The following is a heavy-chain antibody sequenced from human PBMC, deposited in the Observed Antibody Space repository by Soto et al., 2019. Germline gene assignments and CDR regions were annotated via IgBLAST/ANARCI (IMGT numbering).Heavy chain of an antibody. D-gene: IGHD2-8*01. CDR1: GDRVPHYTST. V-gene: IGHV6-1*01. CDR3: ARLIGNSWLDH. Sequence: SEILSLTRCTPGDRVPHYTSTWNSIGPFPSRGLEWLGRTYYESKWYNDYAVSVQSRITVNADTSKNRVSLQLDSVTPDDTAVYYCARLIGNSWLDHWGQGTLVTVSS. J-gene: IGHJ5*02. CDR2: TYYESKWYN.